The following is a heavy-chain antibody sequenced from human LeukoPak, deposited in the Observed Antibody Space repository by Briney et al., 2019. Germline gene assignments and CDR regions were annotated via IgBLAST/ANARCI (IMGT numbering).Heavy chain of an antibody. CDR3: ARVGGYDNGFDY. D-gene: IGHD5-12*01. CDR1: GYTFTSYY. V-gene: IGHV1-46*01. J-gene: IGHJ4*02. CDR2: INPSGGST. Sequence: ASVKVSCKASGYTFTSYYMHWVRQAPGQGLEWMGIINPSGGSTSYAQKFQGRVTMTRDTSTSTVYMELRSLRSDDTAVYYCARVGGYDNGFDYWGQGTLVTVSS.